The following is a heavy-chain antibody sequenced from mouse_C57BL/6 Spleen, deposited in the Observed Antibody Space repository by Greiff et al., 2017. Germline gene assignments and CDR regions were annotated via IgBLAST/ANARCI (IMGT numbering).Heavy chain of an antibody. CDR2: FSSGGSYT. D-gene: IGHD2-13*01. CDR3: ARFLTPYWYFDV. Sequence: EVKVVESGGDLVKPGGSLKLSCAASGFTFSSYGMSWVRQTPDKRLEWVATFSSGGSYTYYPDSVKGRFTISRDNAKNTLYLQMSSLKSEDTAMYYCARFLTPYWYFDVWGTGTTVTVSS. CDR1: GFTFSSYG. V-gene: IGHV5-6*01. J-gene: IGHJ1*03.